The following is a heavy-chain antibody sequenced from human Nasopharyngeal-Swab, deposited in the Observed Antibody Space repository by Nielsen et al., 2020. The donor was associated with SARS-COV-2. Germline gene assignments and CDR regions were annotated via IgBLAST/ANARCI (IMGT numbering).Heavy chain of an antibody. CDR2: ISYDGSNK. J-gene: IGHJ3*02. Sequence: WIRQPPGKGLEWVAVISYDGSNKYYADSVKGRFTISRDNSKNTLYLQMNSLRAEDTAVYYCARSGDYCSSTSCYLSDVFDIWGQGTTVTVSS. CDR3: ARSGDYCSSTSCYLSDVFDI. D-gene: IGHD2-2*01. V-gene: IGHV3-30-3*01.